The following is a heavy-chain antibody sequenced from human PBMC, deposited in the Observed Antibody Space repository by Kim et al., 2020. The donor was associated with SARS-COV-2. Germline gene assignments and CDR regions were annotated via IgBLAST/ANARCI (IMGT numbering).Heavy chain of an antibody. V-gene: IGHV4-34*01. CDR1: GGSFSGYY. D-gene: IGHD6-13*01. J-gene: IGHJ4*02. Sequence: SETLSLTCAVYGGSFSGYYWSWIRQPPGKGLEWIGEINHSGSTNYNPSLKSRVTISVDTSKNQFSLKLSSVTAADTAVYYCARVVAAAGTFDYWGQGTLV. CDR2: INHSGST. CDR3: ARVVAAAGTFDY.